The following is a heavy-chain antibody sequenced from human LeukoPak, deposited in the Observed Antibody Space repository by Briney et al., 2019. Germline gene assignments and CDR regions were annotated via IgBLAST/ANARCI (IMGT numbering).Heavy chain of an antibody. V-gene: IGHV1-8*03. CDR3: ARVGGDYALGCYYYYMDV. D-gene: IGHD4-17*01. CDR2: MKTNSGNT. J-gene: IGHJ6*03. CDR1: GYTFTGYY. Sequence: ASVKVSCKASGYTFTGYYMHWVRQATGQGLEWMGWMKTNSGNTGYAQKLQGRVTITRNTAISTAYMELSSLRSEDTAVYYCARVGGDYALGCYYYYMDVWGKGTTVTVSS.